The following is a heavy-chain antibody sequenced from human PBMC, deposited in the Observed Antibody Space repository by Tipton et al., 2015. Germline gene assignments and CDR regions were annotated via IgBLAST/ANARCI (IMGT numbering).Heavy chain of an antibody. Sequence: GLVKPSETLSLTCAVSAYSISSDYYWGWIRQPPGKGLEWIGSISHSGNTYYNPSLKTRVTISIDTSKNQFSLKLSSVTAADTAVYYCARQGTVVVIGMSHYYYYGMDVWGQGTTVTVSS. V-gene: IGHV4-38-2*01. J-gene: IGHJ6*02. CDR3: ARQGTVVVIGMSHYYYYGMDV. CDR2: ISHSGNT. CDR1: AYSISSDYY. D-gene: IGHD2-21*01.